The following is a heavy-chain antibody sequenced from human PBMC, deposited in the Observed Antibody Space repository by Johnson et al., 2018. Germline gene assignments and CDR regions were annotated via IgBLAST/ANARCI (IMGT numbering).Heavy chain of an antibody. D-gene: IGHD3-3*01. J-gene: IGHJ6*02. CDR1: GFTFSNYG. CDR3: ASEMGIIRANYYQYGMDV. Sequence: QVQLVQSGGGVVQPGRSLRLSCAASGFTFSNYGMHWVRQAPGSKGLEWVAVISYDGSNKYYADSVKGRFTISSDNSKKPLYLQMNSLRAEDTAVYYCASEMGIIRANYYQYGMDVWGQGTTVTVSS. V-gene: IGHV3-30*03. CDR2: ISYDGSNK.